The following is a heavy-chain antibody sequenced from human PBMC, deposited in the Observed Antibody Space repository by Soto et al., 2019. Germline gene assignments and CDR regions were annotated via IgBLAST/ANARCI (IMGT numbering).Heavy chain of an antibody. CDR2: ISAYNGNT. J-gene: IGHJ3*02. V-gene: IGHV1-18*01. CDR1: GYTFTSYG. D-gene: IGHD3-3*01. Sequence: RASVKVSCKASGYTFTSYGISWVRQAPGQGLEWMGWISAYNGNTNYAQKLQGRVTMTTDTSTSTAYMELRSLRSDDTAVYYCARGSRQRFLEWLLRPDAFDIWGQGTMVTVSS. CDR3: ARGSRQRFLEWLLRPDAFDI.